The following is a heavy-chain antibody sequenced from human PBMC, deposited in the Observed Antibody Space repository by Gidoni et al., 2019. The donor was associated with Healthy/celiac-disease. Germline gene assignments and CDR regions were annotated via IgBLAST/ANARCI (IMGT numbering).Heavy chain of an antibody. CDR1: GFTFSSYG. D-gene: IGHD3-3*01. Sequence: QVQLVESGGGVVQPGRSLRLSCAASGFTFSSYGMHWVRQAPGKGLEWVAVILYDGNNKYYADSVKGRFTISRDNSMDTLYLQMNSLRAEDTAVYYCAKDLRIAIFGVDYYYYGMDVWGQGTTVTVSS. CDR2: ILYDGNNK. J-gene: IGHJ6*02. CDR3: AKDLRIAIFGVDYYYYGMDV. V-gene: IGHV3-30*18.